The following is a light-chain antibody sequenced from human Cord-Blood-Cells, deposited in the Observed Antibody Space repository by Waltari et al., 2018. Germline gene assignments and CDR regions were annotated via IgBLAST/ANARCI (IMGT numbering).Light chain of an antibody. CDR2: DAS. Sequence: DIVLTQCPHTLSLSPGERATISCRASQSVSSYLAWYQQKPGQAPRLLIYDASNMATCIPARFSGSGSGTDFPLTSSSLEPEDFAVYYCQQRSNWPRTFGQGTKVEIK. J-gene: IGKJ1*01. V-gene: IGKV3-11*01. CDR3: QQRSNWPRT. CDR1: QSVSSY.